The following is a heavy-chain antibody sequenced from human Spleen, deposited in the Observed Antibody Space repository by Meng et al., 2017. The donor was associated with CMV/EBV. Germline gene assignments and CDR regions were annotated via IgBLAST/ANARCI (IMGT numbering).Heavy chain of an antibody. CDR3: AKIRSSYSNYGDVFDY. D-gene: IGHD4-11*01. J-gene: IGHJ4*02. CDR1: GFTFSNYA. CDR2: IYSGASST. V-gene: IGHV3-23*03. Sequence: GESLKISCAASGFTFSNYAMSWVRKAPGKGLEWVSLIYSGASSTYYADSVKGRFTISRDNSKSTVYLQMNSLRAEDTAVYYCAKIRSSYSNYGDVFDYWGQGTLVTVSS.